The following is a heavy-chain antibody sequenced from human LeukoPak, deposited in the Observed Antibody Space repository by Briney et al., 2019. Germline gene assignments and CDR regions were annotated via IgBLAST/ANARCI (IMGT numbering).Heavy chain of an antibody. V-gene: IGHV3-66*01. D-gene: IGHD3-22*01. CDR1: GLSVSDYY. J-gene: IGHJ3*02. Sequence: PGGSLRLSCAASGLSVSDYYMSWVRQAPGKGLEWVSVLYSDGSTYFADPVKGRFTTSRDNSRNTLYLQMNSLRAEDTAVYYCARDYYDSSGYPHMIYAFDIWGQGTMVTVSS. CDR3: ARDYYDSSGYPHMIYAFDI. CDR2: LYSDGST.